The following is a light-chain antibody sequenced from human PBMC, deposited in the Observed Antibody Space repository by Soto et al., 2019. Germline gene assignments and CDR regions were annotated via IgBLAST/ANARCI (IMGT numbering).Light chain of an antibody. J-gene: IGLJ1*01. V-gene: IGLV2-14*03. Sequence: QSVLAQPASVSGSPGQSITISCTGTSNDVGLYNYVSWYQQHPGKAPKLMIYDVTERPSGVSNRFSGSKSGNTASLTISGLQAEDEGHYYCSSYTISTTYVFGNGKKVNVL. CDR3: SSYTISTTYV. CDR2: DVT. CDR1: SNDVGLYNY.